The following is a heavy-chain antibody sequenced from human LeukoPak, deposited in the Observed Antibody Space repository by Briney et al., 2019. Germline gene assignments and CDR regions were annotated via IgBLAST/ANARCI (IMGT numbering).Heavy chain of an antibody. D-gene: IGHD1-26*01. J-gene: IGHJ3*02. CDR3: ARHVGAPFDAFGI. CDR2: IYYSGST. Sequence: SETLSLTCTVSGGSISSSSYYWGWIRQPPGKGLEWIGSIYYSGSTYYNPSLKSRVTISVDTSKNQFSLKLSSVTAADTAVYYCARHVGAPFDAFGIWGQGTMVTVSS. V-gene: IGHV4-39*01. CDR1: GGSISSSSYY.